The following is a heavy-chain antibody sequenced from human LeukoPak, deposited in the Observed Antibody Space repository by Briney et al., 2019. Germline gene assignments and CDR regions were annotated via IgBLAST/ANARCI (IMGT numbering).Heavy chain of an antibody. D-gene: IGHD2-2*01. CDR1: GYSISSGYY. Sequence: SETLSLTCTVSGYSISSGYYWGWIRQPPGKGLEWIGSIYHSGSTYYNPSLKGRVTISVDTSKNQFSLKLSSVTAADTAVYYCARAMYPRASRPSRYYFDYWGQGTLVTVSS. J-gene: IGHJ4*02. V-gene: IGHV4-38-2*02. CDR3: ARAMYPRASRPSRYYFDY. CDR2: IYHSGST.